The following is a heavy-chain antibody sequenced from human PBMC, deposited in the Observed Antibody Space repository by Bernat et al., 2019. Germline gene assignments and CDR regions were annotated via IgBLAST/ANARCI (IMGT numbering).Heavy chain of an antibody. V-gene: IGHV2-5*02. J-gene: IGHJ4*02. CDR1: GFSLSTSGVG. CDR2: IYWDDDK. D-gene: IGHD3-22*01. CDR3: EHTTRSDYYYDSKSYYFEY. Sequence: QITLKESGPTLVKPTQTLTLTCTFSGFSLSTSGVGVGWIRQPPGKALEWLALIYWDDDKRYSPSLKSRLTITKDTSKNQVVLTMTNMDPVDTATYYCEHTTRSDYYYDSKSYYFEYWGKGTLVTVNS.